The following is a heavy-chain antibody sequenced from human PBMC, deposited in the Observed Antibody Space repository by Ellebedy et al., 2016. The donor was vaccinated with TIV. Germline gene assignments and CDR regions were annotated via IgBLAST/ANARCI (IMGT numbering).Heavy chain of an antibody. CDR3: ARRQSRFSYGDYALDH. J-gene: IGHJ4*02. Sequence: ASVKVSXKASSYTFTFHGINWVRQAPGQGLEWMGWISGFSTNTVYAQKLQGRVTMTTDTSTGTAYMELRSLRSEDTAVYYCARRQSRFSYGDYALDHWGQGILVSVSS. CDR1: SYTFTFHG. V-gene: IGHV1-18*01. CDR2: ISGFSTNT. D-gene: IGHD4-17*01.